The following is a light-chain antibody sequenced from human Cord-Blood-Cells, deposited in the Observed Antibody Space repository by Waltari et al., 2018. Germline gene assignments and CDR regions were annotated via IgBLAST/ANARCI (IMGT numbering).Light chain of an antibody. J-gene: IGKJ4*01. CDR1: QSVSSSY. CDR2: GAS. V-gene: IGKV3-20*01. Sequence: EIVLTPSPATLSLSPGERATLSCSASQSVSSSYLAWYQQKPGQAPRLLIYGASSRATGIPDRFSGSGSGTDFTLTISRLEPEDFAVYYCQQYGSSLLTFGGGTKVEIK. CDR3: QQYGSSLLT.